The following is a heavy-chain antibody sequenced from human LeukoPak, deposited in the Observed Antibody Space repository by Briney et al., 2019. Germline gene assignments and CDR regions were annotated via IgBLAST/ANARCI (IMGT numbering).Heavy chain of an antibody. Sequence: PSETLSLTCTVSGGSISSSSYYWGWIRQPPGKGLEWIGSIYHSGSTYYNPSLKSRVTISVDTSKNQFSLKLSSVTAADTAVYYCARLEMREGPEDYWGQGTLVTVSS. CDR3: ARLEMREGPEDY. CDR1: GGSISSSSYY. V-gene: IGHV4-39*01. J-gene: IGHJ4*02. D-gene: IGHD5-24*01. CDR2: IYHSGST.